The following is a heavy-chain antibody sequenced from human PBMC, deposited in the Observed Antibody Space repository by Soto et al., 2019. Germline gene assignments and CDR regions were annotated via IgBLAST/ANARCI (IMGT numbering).Heavy chain of an antibody. D-gene: IGHD3-10*01. CDR1: GGSINSSGYF. V-gene: IGHV4-39*01. Sequence: QLQLQESGPGLVKPSETLSLTCSVSGGSINSSGYFWAWIRQPPGKGLEWIGQIYYSGSTYYGSSLKSRVTISVDSYKNHFSLKLNSVTAADTAVYYCVVGLQAGSDYWGPGDLVTVSS. CDR3: VVGLQAGSDY. J-gene: IGHJ4*02. CDR2: IYYSGST.